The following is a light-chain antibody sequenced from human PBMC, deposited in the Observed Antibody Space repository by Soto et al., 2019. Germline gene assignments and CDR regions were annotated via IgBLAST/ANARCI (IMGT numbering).Light chain of an antibody. CDR3: QSYGSGLRGV. Sequence: QSVLTQPPSVSGAPGQKVTISCTGSTSDIGAGYDVHWYQQLPGTPPKLLIHRDTHRPSGVPDRFSGSKSVTSASLTIAGLQAEDEADYYCQSYGSGLRGVFGTGTEVTVL. CDR2: RDT. V-gene: IGLV1-40*01. CDR1: TSDIGAGYD. J-gene: IGLJ1*01.